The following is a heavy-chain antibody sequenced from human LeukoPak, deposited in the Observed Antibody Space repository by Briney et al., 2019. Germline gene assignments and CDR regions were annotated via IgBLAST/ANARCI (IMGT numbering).Heavy chain of an antibody. D-gene: IGHD2-2*01. CDR1: GFTFSTYA. J-gene: IGHJ4*02. V-gene: IGHV3-23*01. Sequence: GGSLRLSCAASGFTFSTYAMSWVRQAPGKGLEWVSTINNNGDSTYYADSVKGRFTISRDNSKNTLYLQMNSLRAEDTAVYYCAKRPICTSTSCLYFDYRGQGTLVTVSS. CDR3: AKRPICTSTSCLYFDY. CDR2: INNNGDST.